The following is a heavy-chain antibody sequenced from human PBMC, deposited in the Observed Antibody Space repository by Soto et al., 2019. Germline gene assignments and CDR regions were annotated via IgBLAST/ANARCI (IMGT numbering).Heavy chain of an antibody. CDR3: AKDATAVNGVWDPFDM. J-gene: IGHJ3*02. CDR1: GFTFSAYA. Sequence: GGSLRLSCAASGFTFSAYAMSWVRQAPGKGLQWVSGVGGSDTDKHYADSVRGRFTVSRDNSKNTLCLQMNSLRADDTAVYYCAKDATAVNGVWDPFDMWGQGTEVTVSS. D-gene: IGHD2-8*01. CDR2: VGGSDTDK. V-gene: IGHV3-23*01.